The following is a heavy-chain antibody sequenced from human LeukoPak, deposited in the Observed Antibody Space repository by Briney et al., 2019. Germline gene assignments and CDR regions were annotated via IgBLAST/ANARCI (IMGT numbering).Heavy chain of an antibody. Sequence: GASVKVSCKASGYTFTGYYMHWVRQAPGQGLEWMGWINPNSGGTNYAQKFQGRVTMTRDTSISTAYMELSRLRSDDTAVYYCARAWGRRTSGYPVYWGQGTLVTVSS. J-gene: IGHJ4*02. D-gene: IGHD3-22*01. CDR2: INPNSGGT. V-gene: IGHV1-2*02. CDR3: ARAWGRRTSGYPVY. CDR1: GYTFTGYY.